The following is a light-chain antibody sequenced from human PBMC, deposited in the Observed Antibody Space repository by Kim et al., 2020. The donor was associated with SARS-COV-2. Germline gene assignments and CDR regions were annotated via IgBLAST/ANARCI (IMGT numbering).Light chain of an antibody. CDR2: GAS. J-gene: IGKJ1*01. Sequence: PGERATLACRASQSISSSYLAWYQQKPGQAPRLLIYGASIRATGIPDRFSGSGSGTDFTLTISRLEAEDFAVYYCQQYGSSPRTFGQGTKVDIK. V-gene: IGKV3-20*01. CDR1: QSISSSY. CDR3: QQYGSSPRT.